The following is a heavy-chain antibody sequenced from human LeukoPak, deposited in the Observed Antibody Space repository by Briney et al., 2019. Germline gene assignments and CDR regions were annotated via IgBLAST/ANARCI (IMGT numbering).Heavy chain of an antibody. CDR2: ISGNSVTI. CDR3: AKILSGTYSFDL. V-gene: IGHV3-23*01. CDR1: GSTFSTYP. Sequence: PGGSLRLSCTASGSTFSTYPMTWVRQAPGQGLEWVSAISGNSVTIYYADSGKGRFTISRDNWKNTLYLQMYSLRAEDTAVYYCAKILSGTYSFDLWGQGTLVPVSS. J-gene: IGHJ4*02. D-gene: IGHD1-26*01.